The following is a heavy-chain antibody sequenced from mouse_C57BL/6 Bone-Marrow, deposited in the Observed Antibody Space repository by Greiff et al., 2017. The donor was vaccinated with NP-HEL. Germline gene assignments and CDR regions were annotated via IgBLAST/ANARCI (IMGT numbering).Heavy chain of an antibody. CDR3: ARLLYAY. V-gene: IGHV1-12*01. CDR1: GYTFTSYS. CDR2: IYPGNGDT. J-gene: IGHJ3*01. D-gene: IGHD2-12*01. Sequence: QVQLQQSGAELVRPGASVKMSCKASGYTFTSYSMHWVKQTPRQGLEWIGAIYPGNGDTSYNQKFKGKATLTVDKSSSTAYMQLSSLTSEDSAVYFCARLLYAYWGQGTLVTVSA.